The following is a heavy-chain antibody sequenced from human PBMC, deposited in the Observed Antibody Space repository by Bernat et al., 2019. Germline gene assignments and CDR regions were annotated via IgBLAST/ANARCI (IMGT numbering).Heavy chain of an antibody. CDR3: AKVRVATKGGFDY. D-gene: IGHD5-12*01. J-gene: IGHJ4*02. V-gene: IGHV3-23*01. CDR1: GFTFGSYA. CDR2: ISGSVGST. Sequence: EVQLLESGGNLVQPGGSLRLSCAASGFTFGSYAMSWFRQAPRKGLEWVSVISGSVGSTNSADSVKGRFTITIDNSKNTLYLQMNSLRAEDTAVYYCAKVRVATKGGFDYWGQGTLVTVSS.